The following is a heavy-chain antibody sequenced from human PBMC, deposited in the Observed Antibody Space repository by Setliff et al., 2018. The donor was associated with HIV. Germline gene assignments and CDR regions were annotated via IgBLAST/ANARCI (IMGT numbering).Heavy chain of an antibody. J-gene: IGHJ4*02. CDR3: ARDQGSTWFWDYFDY. CDR1: DGSTSSYY. Sequence: SETLSLTCTVSDGSTSSYYWNWFRQPAGKGLEWIGRIYSSGTTIYNPSLKSRVAMSVDTSKNQFSLKLSSVTAADTATYYCARDQGSTWFWDYFDYWGQGTLVTVS. CDR2: IYSSGTT. V-gene: IGHV4-4*07. D-gene: IGHD6-13*01.